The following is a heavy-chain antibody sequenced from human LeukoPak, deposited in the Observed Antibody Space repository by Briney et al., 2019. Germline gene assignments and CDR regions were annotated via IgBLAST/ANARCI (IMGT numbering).Heavy chain of an antibody. CDR2: IYYSGST. V-gene: IGHV4-59*01. D-gene: IGHD1-26*01. CDR1: GGSISSYY. J-gene: IGHJ4*02. CDR3: ARGGLVGATTFLFDY. Sequence: SETLSLTCTVSGGSISSYYWSWIRQPPGKGLEWIGYIYYSGSTNYNPSLKSRVTISVDTSKNQFSLKLSSVTAADTAVYYCARGGLVGATTFLFDYWGQGTLVTVSS.